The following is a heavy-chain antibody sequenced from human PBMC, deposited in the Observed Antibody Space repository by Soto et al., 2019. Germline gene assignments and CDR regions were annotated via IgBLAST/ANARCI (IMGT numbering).Heavy chain of an antibody. Sequence: ASVKVSCKASGGTFSSYTISWVRQAPGQGLEWMGRIIPILGIANYAQKFQGRVTITADKSTSTAYMELSSLRSEDTAVYYCASQSDYDYIWGSYRYFDYWGQGTLVTVSS. D-gene: IGHD3-16*02. CDR1: GGTFSSYT. CDR3: ASQSDYDYIWGSYRYFDY. CDR2: IIPILGIA. V-gene: IGHV1-69*02. J-gene: IGHJ4*02.